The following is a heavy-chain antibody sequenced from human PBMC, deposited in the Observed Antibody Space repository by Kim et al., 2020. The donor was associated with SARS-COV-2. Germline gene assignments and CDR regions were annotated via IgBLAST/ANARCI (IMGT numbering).Heavy chain of an antibody. J-gene: IGHJ4*02. D-gene: IGHD3-10*01. CDR3: ARQGYYYGSGSPYYFDY. V-gene: IGHV4-59*08. Sequence: SETLSLTCTVSGGSISSYYWSWIRQPPGKGLEWIGYIYYSGSTNYNPSLKSRVTISVDTSKNQFSLKLSSVTAADTAVYYCARQGYYYGSGSPYYFDYWGQGTLVTVSS. CDR2: IYYSGST. CDR1: GGSISSYY.